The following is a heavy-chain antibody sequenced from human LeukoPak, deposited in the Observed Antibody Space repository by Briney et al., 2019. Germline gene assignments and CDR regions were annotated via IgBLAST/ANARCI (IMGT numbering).Heavy chain of an antibody. D-gene: IGHD1-26*01. CDR3: AKVPEATIVGAPD. Sequence: GGSLRLSCAASGFTFSSYAMHWVRQAPGKGLEWVAVISYDGSNKYYADSVKGRFTISRDNSKNTLYLQMNSLRAEDTAVYYCAKVPEATIVGAPDWGQGTLVTVSS. CDR1: GFTFSSYA. CDR2: ISYDGSNK. V-gene: IGHV3-30-3*01. J-gene: IGHJ4*02.